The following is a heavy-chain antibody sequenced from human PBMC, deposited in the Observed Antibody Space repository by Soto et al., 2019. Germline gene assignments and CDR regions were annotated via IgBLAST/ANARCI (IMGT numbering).Heavy chain of an antibody. CDR3: AKGEQLGRYYYYYYGMDV. Sequence: QVQLVESGGGGVQPGRSLKLSFAPPGFTFSSFGMHWVGQAPGKGLEWVAVISYDGSNKYYADSVKGRFTISRDNSKNTLYLQMNSLRAEDTAVYYCAKGEQLGRYYYYYYGMDVWGQGTTVTVSS. CDR1: GFTFSSFG. CDR2: ISYDGSNK. J-gene: IGHJ6*02. V-gene: IGHV3-30*18. D-gene: IGHD6-6*01.